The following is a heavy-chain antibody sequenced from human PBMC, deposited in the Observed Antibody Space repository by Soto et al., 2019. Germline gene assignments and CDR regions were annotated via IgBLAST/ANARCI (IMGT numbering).Heavy chain of an antibody. V-gene: IGHV4-34*01. CDR3: ARGERICSSTSCYNPSPDFDY. D-gene: IGHD2-2*02. CDR1: GGSFSGYY. Sequence: YETLSLTCAVYGGSFSGYYWSWIRQPPGKGLEWIGEINHSGSTNYNPSLKSRVTISVDTSKNQFSLKLSSVTAADTAVYYCARGERICSSTSCYNPSPDFDYWGQGTLVTLSS. CDR2: INHSGST. J-gene: IGHJ4*02.